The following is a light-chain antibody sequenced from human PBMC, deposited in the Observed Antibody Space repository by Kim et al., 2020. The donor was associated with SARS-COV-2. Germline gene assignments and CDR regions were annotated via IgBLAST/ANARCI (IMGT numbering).Light chain of an antibody. J-gene: IGKJ3*01. CDR2: GAS. CDR1: QSVGRN. CDR3: QQYNNWPPLT. Sequence: SPEESATLSGRASQSVGRNLAWYQQKPGQAPRLVIYGASTRATGVPARFSGSGYGTEFTLTISSLQSEDFAVYYCQQYNNWPPLTFGPGTKVDIK. V-gene: IGKV3-15*01.